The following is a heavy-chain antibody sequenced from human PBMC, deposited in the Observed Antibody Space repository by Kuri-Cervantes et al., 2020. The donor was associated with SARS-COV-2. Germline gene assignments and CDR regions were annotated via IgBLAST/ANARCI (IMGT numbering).Heavy chain of an antibody. CDR1: GYTFTSYA. CDR2: INAGNGNT. D-gene: IGHD6-19*01. J-gene: IGHJ6*02. CDR3: AREGGAVAGTPTRYYYGMDV. V-gene: IGHV1-3*01. Sequence: ASVKVSCKASGYTFTSYAMHWVRQAPGQRLEWMGWINAGNGNTKYSQKFQGRVTITRDTSASTAYMELSSLRSEDTAVYYCAREGGAVAGTPTRYYYGMDVWGQGNTVTVAS.